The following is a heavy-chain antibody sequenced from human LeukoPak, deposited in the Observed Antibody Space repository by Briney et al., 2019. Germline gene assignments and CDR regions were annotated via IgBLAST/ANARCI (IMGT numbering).Heavy chain of an antibody. Sequence: SVTLSCKASGGTFSSYAISWVRQAPGQGLEWMGRIIPIFGTANYAQKFQGRVTITTDESTSTAYMELSSLRSEDTAVYYCARATHGDSHLYYWGQGTLVTVSS. J-gene: IGHJ4*02. CDR2: IIPIFGTA. V-gene: IGHV1-69*05. D-gene: IGHD4-17*01. CDR3: ARATHGDSHLYY. CDR1: GGTFSSYA.